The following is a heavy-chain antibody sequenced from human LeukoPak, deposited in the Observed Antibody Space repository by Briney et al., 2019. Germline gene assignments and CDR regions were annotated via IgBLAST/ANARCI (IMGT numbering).Heavy chain of an antibody. V-gene: IGHV3-74*01. D-gene: IGHD1-14*01. CDR1: GFTFSSYW. Sequence: GVSLRLSCAASGFTFSSYWMHWVRQVPGKGLVWVARINPGGSSITYADSVKGRFAISRDNAKNTLYLQMDSLRAEDTGVYYCARSNQADDYWGQGTLVTVSS. CDR3: ARSNQADDY. CDR2: INPGGSSI. J-gene: IGHJ4*02.